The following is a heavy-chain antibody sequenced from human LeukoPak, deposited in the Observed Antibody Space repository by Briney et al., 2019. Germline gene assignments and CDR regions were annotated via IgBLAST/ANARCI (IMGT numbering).Heavy chain of an antibody. D-gene: IGHD3-22*01. Sequence: GGSLRLSCAASGFTFSNYWMHWVRQAPGKGLVWVSRINSDGSNTNYADSVKGRFTISRDNAKNTLYLQLNSLRAEDTAVYYCARGERNYYDSSGPADFDYWGQGTLVTVSS. CDR3: ARGERNYYDSSGPADFDY. V-gene: IGHV3-74*01. CDR2: INSDGSNT. J-gene: IGHJ4*02. CDR1: GFTFSNYW.